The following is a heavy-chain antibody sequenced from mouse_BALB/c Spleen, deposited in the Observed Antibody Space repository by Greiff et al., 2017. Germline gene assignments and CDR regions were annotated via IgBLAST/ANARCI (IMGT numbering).Heavy chain of an antibody. V-gene: IGHV3-6*02. Sequence: DVKLQESGPGLVKPSQSLSLTCSVTGYSITSGYYWNWIRQFPGNQLEWMGYISYDGSNNYNPSLKNRISITRDTSKNQFFLKLNSVTTEDTATYYCARSATRYYDYLYAMDYWGQGTSVTVSS. CDR1: GYSITSGYY. J-gene: IGHJ4*01. CDR2: ISYDGSN. CDR3: ARSATRYYDYLYAMDY. D-gene: IGHD2-4*01.